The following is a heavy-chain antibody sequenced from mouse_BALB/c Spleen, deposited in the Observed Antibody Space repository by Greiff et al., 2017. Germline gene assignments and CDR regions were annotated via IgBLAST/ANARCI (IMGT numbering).Heavy chain of an antibody. D-gene: IGHD1-1*01. CDR2: IYPYNGGT. J-gene: IGHJ3*01. Sequence: VQMKESGPELVKPGASVKISCKASGYTFTDYNMHWVKQSHGKSLEWIGYIYPYNGGTGYNQKFKSKATLTVDNSSSTAYMELRSLTSEDSAVYYCARAHYYGSSYYAYWGQGTLVTVSA. CDR3: ARAHYYGSSYYAY. V-gene: IGHV1S29*02. CDR1: GYTFTDYN.